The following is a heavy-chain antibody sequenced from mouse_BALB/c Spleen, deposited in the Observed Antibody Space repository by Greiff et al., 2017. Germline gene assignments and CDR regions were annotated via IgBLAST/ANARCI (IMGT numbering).Heavy chain of an antibody. Sequence: EVQLVESGPGLVKPSQSLSLTCSVTGYSITSGYYWHWIRQFPGNKLEWMGYIGYDGSNNYNPSLKNRISITRDTSKNQFFLKLNSVTTEDTATYNCARTDYGFAYWGKGTRVTVSA. CDR1: GYSITSGYY. V-gene: IGHV3-6*02. J-gene: IGHJ3*01. CDR3: ARTDYGFAY. CDR2: IGYDGSN. D-gene: IGHD1-2*01.